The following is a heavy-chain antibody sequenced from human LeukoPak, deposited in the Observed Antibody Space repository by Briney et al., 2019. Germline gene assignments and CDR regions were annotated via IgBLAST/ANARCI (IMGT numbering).Heavy chain of an antibody. CDR2: INHSGST. CDR3: ARVYVWGSYRFDY. CDR1: GGSISSSSYY. Sequence: PSETLSLTCTVSGGSISSSSYYWSWIRQPPGKGLEWIGEINHSGSTNYSPSLKSRVTISVDTSKNQFSLKLSSVTAADTAVYYCARVYVWGSYRFDYWGQGTLVTVFS. J-gene: IGHJ4*02. V-gene: IGHV4-39*07. D-gene: IGHD3-16*02.